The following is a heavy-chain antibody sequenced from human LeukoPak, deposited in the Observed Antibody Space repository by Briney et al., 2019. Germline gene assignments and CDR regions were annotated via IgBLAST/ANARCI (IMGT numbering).Heavy chain of an antibody. J-gene: IGHJ4*02. CDR3: AKDLGGSAQNPEY. CDR1: GFTFNDYA. V-gene: IGHV3-9*01. D-gene: IGHD3-10*01. Sequence: PGGSLRLSCAASGFTFNDYAMHWVRQAPGKGLEWVSGISWHSGSIAYAYSVKGRFAISRDNAKNSLYLQMNSLAAEDTALYYCAKDLGGSAQNPEYWGQGTLVTVSS. CDR2: ISWHSGSI.